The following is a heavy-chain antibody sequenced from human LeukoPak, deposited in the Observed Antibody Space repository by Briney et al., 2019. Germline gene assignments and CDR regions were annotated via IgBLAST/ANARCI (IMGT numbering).Heavy chain of an antibody. CDR1: GDSISNYY. D-gene: IGHD5-18*01. CDR2: IYTSGST. Sequence: SETLSLTCTVSGDSISNYYWSWIRQPAGKGLEWIGRIYTSGSTNYNPSLKSRVTISVDTSKNQFSLKLSSVTAADTAVYYCARTGRLDTAMVRAFDIWGQGTMVTVSS. V-gene: IGHV4-4*07. J-gene: IGHJ3*02. CDR3: ARTGRLDTAMVRAFDI.